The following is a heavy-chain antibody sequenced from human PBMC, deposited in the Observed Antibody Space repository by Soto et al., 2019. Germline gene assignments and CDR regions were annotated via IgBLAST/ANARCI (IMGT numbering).Heavy chain of an antibody. Sequence: GASVKVSCKASGYTFTSYGISWVRQAPGQGLEWMGWISAYNGNTNYAQKLQGRVTMTTDTSTSTAYMELRSLRSDDTAVHYCARGLEGVVVVAASFPFDYWGQGTLVTVSS. CDR2: ISAYNGNT. CDR3: ARGLEGVVVVAASFPFDY. CDR1: GYTFTSYG. V-gene: IGHV1-18*01. J-gene: IGHJ4*02. D-gene: IGHD2-15*01.